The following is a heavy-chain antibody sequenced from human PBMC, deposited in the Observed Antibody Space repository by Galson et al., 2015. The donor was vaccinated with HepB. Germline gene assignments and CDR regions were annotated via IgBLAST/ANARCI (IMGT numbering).Heavy chain of an antibody. J-gene: IGHJ3*02. V-gene: IGHV4-61*01. Sequence: SETLSLTCTVSGGSVSSGSYYWSWIRQSPGKGLEWIGYMSYSGATNYGPSLKSRVTMLVDTSKNQFSLKLSFVTAADTAVYYCARYPRGDIVVPPPGYDAFDIWGQGTMVTVSS. CDR1: GGSVSSGSYY. CDR2: MSYSGAT. CDR3: ARYPRGDIVVPPPGYDAFDI. D-gene: IGHD2-2*01.